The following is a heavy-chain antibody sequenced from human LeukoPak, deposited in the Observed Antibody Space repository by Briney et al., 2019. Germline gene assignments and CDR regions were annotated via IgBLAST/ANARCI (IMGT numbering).Heavy chain of an antibody. V-gene: IGHV1-24*01. CDR2: FDPEDGET. CDR1: GYTLTELS. Sequence: ASVKVSCKVSGYTLTELSMHWVRQAPGKGLEWMGGFDPEDGETIYAQKFQGRVTMTEDTSTDTAYMELSSLRSEDTAVYYCARTSSIFGVVINPFFDYWGQGTLVTVSS. D-gene: IGHD3-3*01. CDR3: ARTSSIFGVVINPFFDY. J-gene: IGHJ4*02.